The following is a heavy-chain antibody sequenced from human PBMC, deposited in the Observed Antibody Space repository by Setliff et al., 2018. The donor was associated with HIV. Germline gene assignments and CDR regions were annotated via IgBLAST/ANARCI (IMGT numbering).Heavy chain of an antibody. CDR3: ARGVGGWPTYYFDF. D-gene: IGHD3-16*01. V-gene: IGHV4-59*01. CDR1: SDSIRFYY. CDR2: VYYTGST. J-gene: IGHJ4*02. Sequence: KASETLSLTCTVSSDSIRFYYWTWIRQPPGKGLEWIGNVYYTGSTNYNPSLKSRITISIDTSKSQFSLKLTSVTAADAAVYYCARGVGGWPTYYFDFWGQGTLVTVSS.